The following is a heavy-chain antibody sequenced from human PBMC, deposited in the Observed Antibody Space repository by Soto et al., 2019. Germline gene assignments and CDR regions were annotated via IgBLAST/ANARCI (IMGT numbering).Heavy chain of an antibody. J-gene: IGHJ4*02. CDR1: GYTFTGYY. V-gene: IGHV1-2*02. CDR3: ASSLGVCIQLWFSDY. CDR2: INPNSGGT. Sequence: ASVKVSCKASGYTFTGYYMHWVRQAPGQGLEWMGWINPNSGGTNYAQKFQGRVTMTRDTSISTAYMELSRLRSDDTAVYYCASSLGVCIQLWFSDYWGQATLVNVSS. D-gene: IGHD5-18*01.